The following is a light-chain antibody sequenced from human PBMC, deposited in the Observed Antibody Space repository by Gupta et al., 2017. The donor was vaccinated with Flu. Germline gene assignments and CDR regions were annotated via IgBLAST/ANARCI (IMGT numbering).Light chain of an antibody. V-gene: IGKV4-1*01. CDR1: QSILYSSNNKNY. Sequence: DIVMTQSPDSLAVSLGERATINCKSSQSILYSSNNKNYLAWYQQKPGQPPKLLIYWASTRESVVPDRFRGSGSGTDFTLTISSLQAEDVAVYYCQQYYSTPTFGGGTKVEIK. CDR3: QQYYSTPT. J-gene: IGKJ4*01. CDR2: WAS.